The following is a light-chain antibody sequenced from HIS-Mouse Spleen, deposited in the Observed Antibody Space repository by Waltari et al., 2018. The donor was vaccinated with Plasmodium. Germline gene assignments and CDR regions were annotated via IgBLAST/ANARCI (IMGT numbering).Light chain of an antibody. V-gene: IGLV3-21*03. CDR3: QVWDSSSDHRV. J-gene: IGLJ3*02. Sequence: SYGLTQPPSVSVAPGTTPTLPGGGNTIGSNTVHWYQQKPGQAPVLVVYVDRDRPAGIPERFSGSNSGSTATLTISRVEAGDEADYYCQVWDSSSDHRVFGGGTKLTVL. CDR1: TIGSNT. CDR2: VDR.